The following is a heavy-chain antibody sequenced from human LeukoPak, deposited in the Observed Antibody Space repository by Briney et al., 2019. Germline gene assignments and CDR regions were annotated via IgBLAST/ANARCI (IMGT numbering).Heavy chain of an antibody. J-gene: IGHJ6*02. CDR2: ISSSSSTI. D-gene: IGHD6-19*01. CDR3: ARDQVHSSGWYLSYYGMDV. Sequence: GGSLRLSCAASGFTFSTYSMFWVRQAPGKGLEWLSYISSSSSTIYYADSVKGRFTISRDNAKNSLYLQMNSLRAEDTAVYYCARDQVHSSGWYLSYYGMDVWGQGTTVTVSS. V-gene: IGHV3-48*04. CDR1: GFTFSTYS.